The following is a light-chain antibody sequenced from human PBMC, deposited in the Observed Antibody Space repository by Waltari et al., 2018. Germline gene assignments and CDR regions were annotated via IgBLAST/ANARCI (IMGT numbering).Light chain of an antibody. CDR3: QHYLRLPVT. Sequence: EIVLTQSPGTLSLSPGESATLSCRTSQSVTRALAWYQQKPGQAPRLLIYGASNRATGIPDRFSGRGSGTDFSLTISILEHEDFAVYYCQHYLRLPVTFGQGTKVEVK. J-gene: IGKJ1*01. CDR1: QSVTRA. V-gene: IGKV3-20*01. CDR2: GAS.